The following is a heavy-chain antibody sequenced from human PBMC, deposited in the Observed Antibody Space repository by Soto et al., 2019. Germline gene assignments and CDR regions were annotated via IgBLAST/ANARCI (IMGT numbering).Heavy chain of an antibody. CDR3: ASNYAYAEGYYWYGIDV. D-gene: IGHD3-16*01. CDR1: GFTFSRYW. CDR2: ISSYGSDT. J-gene: IGHJ6*02. V-gene: IGHV3-74*01. Sequence: EVQLVESGGGLVLPGGSLRLSCAASGFTFSRYWMHWVRQAPGKGLVWVSRISSYGSDTHYADSVKGRCTISRDNAKTTLYLQMNSLRADDTAVYYCASNYAYAEGYYWYGIDVWGQGTTVTVSS.